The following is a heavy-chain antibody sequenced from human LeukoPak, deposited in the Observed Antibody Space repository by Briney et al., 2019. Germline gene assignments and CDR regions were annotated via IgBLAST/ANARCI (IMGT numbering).Heavy chain of an antibody. J-gene: IGHJ4*02. CDR3: ASYYGSGSYYSD. Sequence: PSETLSLTCTVSGGSISSYYWSWIRQPPGKGLEWIGYIYYSGSTNYNPSLKSRVTISVDTSKNQFSLKLSSVTAADTAVYYCASYYGSGSYYSDWGQGTLVTVSS. D-gene: IGHD3-10*01. V-gene: IGHV4-59*01. CDR1: GGSISSYY. CDR2: IYYSGST.